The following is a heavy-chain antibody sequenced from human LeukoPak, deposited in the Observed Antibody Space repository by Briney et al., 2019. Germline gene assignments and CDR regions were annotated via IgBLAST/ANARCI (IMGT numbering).Heavy chain of an antibody. J-gene: IGHJ4*02. CDR1: GYTFTGYC. CDR2: INPNSGGT. D-gene: IGHD6-13*01. Sequence: GPSVKVSCKASGYTFTGYCMHWVRQAPGQGLEWMGWINPNSGGTNYAQKFQGRVTMTRDTSISTAYMELSRLRSDDTAVYYCARKPGAAAGDYWGQGTLVTVSS. V-gene: IGHV1-2*02. CDR3: ARKPGAAAGDY.